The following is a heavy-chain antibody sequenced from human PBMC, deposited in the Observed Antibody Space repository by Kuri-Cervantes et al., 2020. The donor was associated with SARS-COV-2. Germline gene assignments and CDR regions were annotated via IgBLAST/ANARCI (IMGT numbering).Heavy chain of an antibody. Sequence: GGSLRLSCAASGFTFSSYSMNWVRQAPGKGLEWVAVISYDVNNKYYADSVKGRFTISRDNSKNTLYLQMNSLRAEDTAVYYCARGDFGVEDGMDVWGQGTTVTVSS. CDR1: GFTFSSYS. D-gene: IGHD3-3*01. CDR3: ARGDFGVEDGMDV. CDR2: ISYDVNNK. J-gene: IGHJ6*02. V-gene: IGHV3-30*03.